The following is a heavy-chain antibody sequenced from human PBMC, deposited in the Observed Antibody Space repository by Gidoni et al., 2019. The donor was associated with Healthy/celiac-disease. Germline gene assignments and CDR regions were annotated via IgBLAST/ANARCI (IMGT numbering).Heavy chain of an antibody. CDR1: GYTFTSYA. J-gene: IGHJ6*02. Sequence: QVQLVQSGAEVKKPGASVKVSCKASGYTFTSYAMHWVRQAPGQRLEWMGWINAGNGNTKYSQKFQGRVTITRDTSASTAYMELSSLRSEDTAVYYCARGGSGSANYYYYGMDVWGQGTTVTVSS. D-gene: IGHD3-10*01. V-gene: IGHV1-3*01. CDR3: ARGGSGSANYYYYGMDV. CDR2: INAGNGNT.